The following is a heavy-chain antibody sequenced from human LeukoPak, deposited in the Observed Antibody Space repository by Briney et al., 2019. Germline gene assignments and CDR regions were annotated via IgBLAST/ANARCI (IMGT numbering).Heavy chain of an antibody. CDR1: GYTFTSYG. Sequence: SVKVSCKASGYTFTSYGISWVRQAPGQGLEWMGGIIPIFGTANYAQKFQGRVTITADESTSTAYMELSSLRSEDTAVYYCARDPYGDYGYWGQGTLVAVSS. V-gene: IGHV1-69*13. CDR3: ARDPYGDYGY. CDR2: IIPIFGTA. J-gene: IGHJ4*02. D-gene: IGHD4-17*01.